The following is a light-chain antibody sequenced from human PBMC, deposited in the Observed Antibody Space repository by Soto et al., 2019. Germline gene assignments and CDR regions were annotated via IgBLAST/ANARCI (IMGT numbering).Light chain of an antibody. CDR1: QSIKNY. V-gene: IGKV1-39*01. CDR3: QQGYSTTPIT. CDR2: GAS. Sequence: DIQMTQSPSSLSAAIGDRVTITCRASQSIKNYLNWYQHKPGAAPKLLIFGASNLESGVPSRFSGSGSGTEVTLSISSLQPEEFATYYCQQGYSTTPITFGQGTRVEIK. J-gene: IGKJ5*01.